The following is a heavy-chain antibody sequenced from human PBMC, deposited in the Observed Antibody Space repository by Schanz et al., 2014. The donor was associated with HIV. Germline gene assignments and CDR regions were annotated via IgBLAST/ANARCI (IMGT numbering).Heavy chain of an antibody. CDR3: AKPEYDSRGNSQSHFDS. CDR1: GFTFTRNA. J-gene: IGHJ4*02. CDR2: LSGSGDRT. D-gene: IGHD3-22*01. Sequence: EVQLVESGGGLVQPGGSLRLSCAASGFTFTRNAVSWVRQAPGKGLEWLSTLSGSGDRTYYADSVKGRVTISRDNSKNTLYLQMTTLRIDDTAVYYCAKPEYDSRGNSQSHFDSWGQGTLVTVSS. V-gene: IGHV3-23*04.